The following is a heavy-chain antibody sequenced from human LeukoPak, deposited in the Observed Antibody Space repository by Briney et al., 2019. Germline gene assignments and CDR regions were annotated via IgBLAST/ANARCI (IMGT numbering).Heavy chain of an antibody. J-gene: IGHJ4*02. Sequence: SSETLSLTCAVYGGSFSGYYWSWIRQPPGKGLDWIGEINHSGSTNYNPSLKSRVTISVDTSKNQFSLKLSSVTAADTAVYYCASLLLWFGNWGQGTLVTVSS. CDR2: INHSGST. D-gene: IGHD3-10*01. CDR3: ASLLLWFGN. CDR1: GGSFSGYY. V-gene: IGHV4-34*01.